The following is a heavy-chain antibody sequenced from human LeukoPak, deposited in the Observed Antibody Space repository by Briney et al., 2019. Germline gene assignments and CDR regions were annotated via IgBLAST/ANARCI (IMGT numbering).Heavy chain of an antibody. CDR3: ARGGQEPTPTELSWHISVWVSSSTTHDAFDI. D-gene: IGHD6-6*01. V-gene: IGHV3-7*01. CDR2: IKQDGSEK. CDR1: GFTFSSYW. Sequence: GGSLRLSCAASGFTFSSYWMSWVRQAPGKGLEWVANIKQDGSEKYYVDSVKGRFTISRDNAKNSLYLQMNSLRAEDTAVYYCARGGQEPTPTELSWHISVWVSSSTTHDAFDIWGQGTMVTVSS. J-gene: IGHJ3*02.